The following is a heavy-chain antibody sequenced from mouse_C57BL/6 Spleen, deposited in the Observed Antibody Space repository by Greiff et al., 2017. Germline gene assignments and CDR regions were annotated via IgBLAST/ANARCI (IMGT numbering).Heavy chain of an antibody. J-gene: IGHJ1*03. Sequence: QVQLQQPGAELVKPGASVKMSCKASGYTFTSYWITWVKQRPGQGLEWIGDIYPGSGSTNYNEKFKSKATLTVDTSSSTAYMQLSSLTSEDSAVYYCARPSSSYWYFDVWGTGTTVTVSS. V-gene: IGHV1-55*01. CDR2: IYPGSGST. CDR3: ARPSSSYWYFDV. D-gene: IGHD1-1*01. CDR1: GYTFTSYW.